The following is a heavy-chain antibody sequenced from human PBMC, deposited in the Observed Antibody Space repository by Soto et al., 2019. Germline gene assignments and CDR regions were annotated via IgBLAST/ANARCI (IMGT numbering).Heavy chain of an antibody. CDR2: ISYDGSNK. J-gene: IGHJ6*02. CDR1: GFTFSSYG. V-gene: IGHV3-30*18. Sequence: GGSLRLSCAASGFTFSSYGMHWVRQAPGKGLEWVAVISYDGSNKYYADSVKGRFTISRDNSKNTLYLQMNSLRAEDTAVYYCANPGGMDVWGQGTTVTVSS. CDR3: ANPGGMDV.